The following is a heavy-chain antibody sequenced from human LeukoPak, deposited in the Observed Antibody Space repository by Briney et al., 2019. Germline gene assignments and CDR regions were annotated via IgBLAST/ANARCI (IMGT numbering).Heavy chain of an antibody. J-gene: IGHJ5*02. CDR1: GGTFSSYA. V-gene: IGHV1-69*05. D-gene: IGHD3-3*01. CDR3: ARVLVRDFWSGPQTNWFDP. CDR2: IIPIFGTA. Sequence: ASVKVSCKASGGTFSSYAISWVRQAPGQGLEWMGGIIPIFGTANYAQKFQGRVTITTDESTSTAYMELSSLRSEDTAVYYCARVLVRDFWSGPQTNWFDPWGQGTLVTVSS.